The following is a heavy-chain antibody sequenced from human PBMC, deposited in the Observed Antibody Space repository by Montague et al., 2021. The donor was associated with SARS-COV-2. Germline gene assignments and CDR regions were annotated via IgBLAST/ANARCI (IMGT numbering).Heavy chain of an antibody. J-gene: IGHJ4*02. Sequence: SETLSLTCTVSGGSISSYYWSWIRQPPGKGLEWIGYIYHSGSTNYNPSLKSRVTILVDMSKNQFSLKLSSVTAADTAVYYCARGMGVSYLYFFDYWGQGNLVHVSS. V-gene: IGHV4-59*01. CDR3: ARGMGVSYLYFFDY. CDR2: IYHSGST. D-gene: IGHD1-26*01. CDR1: GGSISSYY.